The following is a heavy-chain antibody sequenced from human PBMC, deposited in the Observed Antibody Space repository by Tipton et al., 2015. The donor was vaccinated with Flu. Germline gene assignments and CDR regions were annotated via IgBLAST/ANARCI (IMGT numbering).Heavy chain of an antibody. CDR2: IKQDGSEK. J-gene: IGHJ4*02. Sequence: GSLRLSCAASGFTFSSYWMSWVRQAPGKGLEWVANIKQDGSEKYYVDSVKGRFTISRDNAKNSLYLQMNSLRAEDTAVYYCARRGGSGWDQTYYFDYWGQGTLVTVSS. CDR1: GFTFSSYW. V-gene: IGHV3-7*01. CDR3: ARRGGSGWDQTYYFDY. D-gene: IGHD6-19*01.